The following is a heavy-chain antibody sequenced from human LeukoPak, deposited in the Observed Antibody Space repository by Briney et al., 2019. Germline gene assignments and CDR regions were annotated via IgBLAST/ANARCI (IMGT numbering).Heavy chain of an antibody. CDR3: ATIGATTGTY. J-gene: IGHJ4*02. Sequence: PGGSLRLSCAASGFTFSSYAMHWVRQAPGKGLVWVSQINSDGSRTIYADSVKGRFTISRDNAESTVYLQMSSLRVEDTAVYYCATIGATTGTYWGQGTLVTVSS. D-gene: IGHD4-17*01. CDR1: GFTFSSYA. CDR2: INSDGSRT. V-gene: IGHV3-74*01.